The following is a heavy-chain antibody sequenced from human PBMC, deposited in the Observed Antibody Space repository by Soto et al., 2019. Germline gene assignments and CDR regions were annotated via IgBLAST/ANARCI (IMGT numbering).Heavy chain of an antibody. D-gene: IGHD6-6*01. CDR2: IYTSGST. Sequence: PSETLSLTCTVSGGSISSNYWTWIRQPAGKGLEWIWRIYTSGSTNYNPSLKRRVTMSVDTSKNQFSLKLSSVTAADTAVYYCARDDQYSSSSYYYGMDVWGQGTTVTVSS. J-gene: IGHJ6*02. CDR1: GGSISSNY. CDR3: ARDDQYSSSSYYYGMDV. V-gene: IGHV4-4*07.